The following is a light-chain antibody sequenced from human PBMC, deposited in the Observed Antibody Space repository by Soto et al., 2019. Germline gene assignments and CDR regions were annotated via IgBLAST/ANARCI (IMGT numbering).Light chain of an antibody. CDR1: QSVSSY. CDR3: QQRSNWYT. Sequence: EIVLTQSPATLSLSPGESATLSCRASQSVSSYLAWYQQKPDQAPRLLIYDASNRATGIPARFSGSGSGKDFPLTISSLAPEEFAVYYWQQRSNWYTFGQGTKLEIK. CDR2: DAS. V-gene: IGKV3-11*01. J-gene: IGKJ2*01.